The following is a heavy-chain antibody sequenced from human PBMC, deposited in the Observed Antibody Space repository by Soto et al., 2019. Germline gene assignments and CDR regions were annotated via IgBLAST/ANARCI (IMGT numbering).Heavy chain of an antibody. CDR3: ARNMDYYYGPGSGNGHGV. V-gene: IGHV1-2*02. D-gene: IGHD3-10*01. CDR1: GYTFSAYY. J-gene: IGHJ6*02. CDR2: INPKFGDT. Sequence: QVQLVQSGAEVKEPGDSVRVSCEASGYTFSAYYIHWVRQAPGQGLEWMGWINPKFGDTTYAQDFQGGVTMTRDMSISTVYMELSRLTSADTAIYYCARNMDYYYGPGSGNGHGVWGQGTTVTVFS.